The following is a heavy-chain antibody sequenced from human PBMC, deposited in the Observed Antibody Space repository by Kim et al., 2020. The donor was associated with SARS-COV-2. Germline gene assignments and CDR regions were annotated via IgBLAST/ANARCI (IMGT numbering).Heavy chain of an antibody. J-gene: IGHJ6*02. Sequence: RFTIARDNAKNSLYLQMNSLRAEDTAVYYCARARGDDSSGYYYYYYCMDVWGQGTTVTVSS. D-gene: IGHD3-22*01. V-gene: IGHV3-11*06. CDR3: ARARGDDSSGYYYYYYCMDV.